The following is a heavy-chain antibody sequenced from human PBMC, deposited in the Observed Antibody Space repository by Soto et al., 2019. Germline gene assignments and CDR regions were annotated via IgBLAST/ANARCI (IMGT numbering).Heavy chain of an antibody. CDR3: AADPYYYDSSGYYPNDAFDI. Sequence: SETLSLTCAFSGCSISSSNWWSWVRQPPGKGLEWIGEIYHSGSTNYNPSLKSRVTVSVDKSKNQFSLKLSSVTAADTAVYYCAADPYYYDSSGYYPNDAFDIWGQGTMVT. CDR1: GCSISSSNW. CDR2: IYHSGST. D-gene: IGHD3-22*01. V-gene: IGHV4-4*02. J-gene: IGHJ3*02.